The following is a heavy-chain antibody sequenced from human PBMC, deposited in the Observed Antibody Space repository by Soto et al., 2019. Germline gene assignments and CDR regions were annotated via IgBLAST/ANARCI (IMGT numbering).Heavy chain of an antibody. CDR3: AILSPGSSSWCVLGDYAFDI. V-gene: IGHV1-69*01. CDR1: GGTFSSYA. CDR2: IIPIFGTA. D-gene: IGHD6-13*01. Sequence: QVQLVQSGAEVKKPGSSVKVSCKASGGTFSSYAISWVRQAPGQGLEWMGGIIPIFGTANYAQKFQGRVTITADESTSTAYMELSSLRSEDTAVYYCAILSPGSSSWCVLGDYAFDIWCQGTMVTVSS. J-gene: IGHJ3*02.